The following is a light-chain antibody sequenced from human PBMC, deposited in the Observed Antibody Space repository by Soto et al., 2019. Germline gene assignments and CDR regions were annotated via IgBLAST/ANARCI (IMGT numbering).Light chain of an antibody. CDR1: QTISSW. Sequence: DIQMTQSPSTLSGSVGDRVTITCRASQTISSWLAWYQQKPGKAPKLLIYKASTLKSGVPSRFSGSGSGTEFTLTVSSLQPEDFAVYYCQQYGSSPPIPFGQGTRLEIK. CDR2: KAS. V-gene: IGKV1-5*03. CDR3: QQYGSSPPIP. J-gene: IGKJ5*01.